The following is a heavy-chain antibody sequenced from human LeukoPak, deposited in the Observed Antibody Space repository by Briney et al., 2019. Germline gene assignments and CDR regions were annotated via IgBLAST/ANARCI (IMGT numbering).Heavy chain of an antibody. CDR3: ARDVPPHDY. Sequence: GGSLRLSCAASGSTFSTYAMHWVRQAPGKGLEWVALISYDGSNIRYADSVKGRFTISRDNSKNTLYLEMNSLRAEDTAVYYCARDVPPHDYWGQGTLVTVSS. V-gene: IGHV3-30-3*01. CDR2: ISYDGSNI. CDR1: GSTFSTYA. J-gene: IGHJ4*02.